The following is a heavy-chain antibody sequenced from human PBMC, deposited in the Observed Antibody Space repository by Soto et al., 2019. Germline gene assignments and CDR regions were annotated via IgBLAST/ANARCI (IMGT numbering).Heavy chain of an antibody. CDR2: ISSSSSYI. D-gene: IGHD5-12*01. J-gene: IGHJ4*02. CDR3: AREDIVATMDY. V-gene: IGHV3-21*01. CDR1: GFTFSSYS. Sequence: GGSLRLSCAASGFTFSSYSMNWVRQAPGKGLEWVSSISSSSSYIYYADSVKGRFTISRDNAKNSLYLQMNSLRAEDTAVYYCAREDIVATMDYWGQGTLVTVSS.